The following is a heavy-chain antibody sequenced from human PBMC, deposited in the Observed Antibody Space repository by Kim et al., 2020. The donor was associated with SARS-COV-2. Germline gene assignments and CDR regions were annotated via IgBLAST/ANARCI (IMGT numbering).Heavy chain of an antibody. J-gene: IGHJ5*02. CDR1: GYSFTDYY. CDR3: ARAKALDS. V-gene: IGHV1-2*02. Sequence: ASVKVSCTASGYSFTDYYMHWVRQAPGQGLEWMGWINPNSGGTNYAQKFQGRVTMTRDTSISTGYMELTRLRFDDTAVYYCARAKALDSWGQGTLVTVSS. D-gene: IGHD1-1*01. CDR2: INPNSGGT.